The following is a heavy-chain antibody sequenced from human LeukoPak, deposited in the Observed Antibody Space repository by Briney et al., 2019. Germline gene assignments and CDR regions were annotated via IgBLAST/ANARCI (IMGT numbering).Heavy chain of an antibody. CDR2: FDSQDGKT. J-gene: IGHJ6*03. Sequence: ASVKVSCKVSGYSLTDLPMHWVRQAPGKGLEWMGGFDSQDGKTSYAQKFQGRVTMTEDTSTDTAYMELSSLTSEDTALYCCATYSTSWYRRDYYYYYMDVWGKGTTVTVSS. V-gene: IGHV1-24*01. D-gene: IGHD6-13*01. CDR3: ATYSTSWYRRDYYYYYMDV. CDR1: GYSLTDLP.